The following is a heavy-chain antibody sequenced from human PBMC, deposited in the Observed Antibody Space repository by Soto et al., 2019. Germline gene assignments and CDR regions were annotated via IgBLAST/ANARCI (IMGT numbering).Heavy chain of an antibody. CDR2: INYSGST. J-gene: IGHJ3*02. CDR1: CGSINSHY. V-gene: IGHV4-59*08. CDR3: ARTYYDYIWGSYRPNDAFDI. D-gene: IGHD3-16*02. Sequence: SETLSLTCTVSCGSINSHYWTWIRQPPGKGLEWIGYINYSGSTNYNPSLKSRVTISLDTSENQFSLKLNSVTAADTAVYYCARTYYDYIWGSYRPNDAFDIWVQGTMVTV.